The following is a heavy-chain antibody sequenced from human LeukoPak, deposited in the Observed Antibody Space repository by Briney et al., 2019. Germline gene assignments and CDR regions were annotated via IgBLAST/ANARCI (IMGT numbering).Heavy chain of an antibody. CDR2: INPNSGGT. D-gene: IGHD6-13*01. J-gene: IGHJ4*02. Sequence: ASVEVSCKASGYTFTGYYMHWVRQAPGQGLEWMGRINPNSGGTNFAQNFQGRVAMTRDTSISTAYMELSRLRSDDTAVYYCAREGSSWSIDYWGQGTLVTVSS. V-gene: IGHV1-2*06. CDR3: AREGSSWSIDY. CDR1: GYTFTGYY.